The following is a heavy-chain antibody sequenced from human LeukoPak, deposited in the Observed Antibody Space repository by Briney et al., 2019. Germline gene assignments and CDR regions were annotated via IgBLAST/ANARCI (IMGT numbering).Heavy chain of an antibody. CDR3: TTDEVGATESHPFDY. V-gene: IGHV3-15*01. Sequence: GGSLRLSCAASGFTFSNAWMSWVRQAPGKGLEWVGRIKSKTDGGTTDYAAPVKGRFTISRDDSKNTLYLQMNSLKTEDTAVYYCTTDEVGATESHPFDYWGQGTLVTVSS. D-gene: IGHD1-26*01. CDR2: IKSKTDGGTT. CDR1: GFTFSNAW. J-gene: IGHJ4*02.